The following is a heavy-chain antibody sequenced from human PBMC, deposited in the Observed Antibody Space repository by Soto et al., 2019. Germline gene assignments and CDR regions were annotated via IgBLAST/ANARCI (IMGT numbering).Heavy chain of an antibody. J-gene: IGHJ6*02. D-gene: IGHD1-26*01. CDR2: ISSSSSTI. Sequence: GGSLRLSCAASGFTFSSYSMNWVRQAPGKGLEWVSYISSSSSTIYYADSVKGRFTISRXXAXXXXXXXXXXXXDEDXXXXXXXXXXTRWELVYYYYGMDVWGQGTTVIVSS. V-gene: IGHV3-48*01. CDR3: XXXXTRWELVYYYYGMDV. CDR1: GFTFSSYS.